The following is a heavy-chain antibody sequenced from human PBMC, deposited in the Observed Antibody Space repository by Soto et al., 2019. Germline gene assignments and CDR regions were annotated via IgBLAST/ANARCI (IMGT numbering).Heavy chain of an antibody. CDR1: GGTFSSYA. CDR2: IIPIFGTA. Sequence: ASVKVSCKASGGTFSSYAISWVRQAPGQGLEWMGGIIPIFGTANYAQKFQGRVTITADESTSTAYMELSSLRSEDTAVYYCARPRGYSYGYAFNFDYWGQGTLVTVSS. J-gene: IGHJ4*02. D-gene: IGHD5-18*01. CDR3: ARPRGYSYGYAFNFDY. V-gene: IGHV1-69*13.